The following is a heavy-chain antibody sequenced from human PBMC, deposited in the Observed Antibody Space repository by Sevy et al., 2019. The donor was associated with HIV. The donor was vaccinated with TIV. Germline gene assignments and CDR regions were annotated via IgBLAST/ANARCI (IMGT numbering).Heavy chain of an antibody. V-gene: IGHV3-30*18. CDR1: GFTFSSYG. D-gene: IGHD3-10*01. Sequence: GGSLRLSCAASGFTFSSYGMHWVRQAPGKGLEWVAVISYDGSNKYYADSVKGRFTISRDNSKNTLYLQMNSLRAEDTTVYYCAKDHFLLPLVQGAKGYYYGMDVWGQGTTVTVSS. CDR2: ISYDGSNK. CDR3: AKDHFLLPLVQGAKGYYYGMDV. J-gene: IGHJ6*02.